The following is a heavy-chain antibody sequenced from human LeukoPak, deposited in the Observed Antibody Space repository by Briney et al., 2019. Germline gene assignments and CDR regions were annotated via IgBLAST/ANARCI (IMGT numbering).Heavy chain of an antibody. D-gene: IGHD2/OR15-2a*01. Sequence: SGGSLRLSCAASGFTFSSYWVHWVRQAPGKGLVWVSRINSDGSGTTYADSVKGRFTISRDNAKNTLYLQMNSLRVEDTAVYYCARDQRYFNYFQDWGQGTLVTVSS. CDR3: ARDQRYFNYFQD. J-gene: IGHJ1*01. CDR1: GFTFSSYW. CDR2: INSDGSGT. V-gene: IGHV3-74*03.